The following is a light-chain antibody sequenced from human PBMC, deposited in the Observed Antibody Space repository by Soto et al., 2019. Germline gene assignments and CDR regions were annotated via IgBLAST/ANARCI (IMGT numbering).Light chain of an antibody. J-gene: IGKJ2*01. CDR2: GAS. V-gene: IGKV3-20*01. CDR1: ESVSNNY. Sequence: EIVLTQSPGTLSLSPGERATLSCRASESVSNNYLAWYQRSPGQAPRLLIYGASYRAPDIPYRFSGSGSGTGFTPTIARLEAEDLAVYVGQAYGCTHPTLGLGTKVVI. CDR3: QAYGCTHPT.